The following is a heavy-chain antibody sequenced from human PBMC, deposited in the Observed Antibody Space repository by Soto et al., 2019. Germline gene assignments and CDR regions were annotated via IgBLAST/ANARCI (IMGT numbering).Heavy chain of an antibody. V-gene: IGHV3-21*01. Sequence: EVQLVESGGGLVKPGGSLRLSCAASGFTFSSYSMNWVRQAPGKGLEWVSSISSSSSYIYYADSVKGRFTISRDNAKSSQYLQMNSLRAEDTAVYYCARDRGTVVRGVMDYWGQGTLVTVSS. CDR2: ISSSSSYI. J-gene: IGHJ4*02. D-gene: IGHD3-10*01. CDR1: GFTFSSYS. CDR3: ARDRGTVVRGVMDY.